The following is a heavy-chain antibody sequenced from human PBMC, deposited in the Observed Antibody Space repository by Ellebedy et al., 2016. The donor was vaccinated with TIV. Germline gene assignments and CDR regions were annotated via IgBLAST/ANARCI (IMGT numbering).Heavy chain of an antibody. CDR3: ASVAQWGDPFDL. J-gene: IGHJ3*01. V-gene: IGHV4-59*11. CDR2: IYYTGST. CDR1: GGSISSHY. D-gene: IGHD1-26*01. Sequence: SETLSLTXSVSGGSISSHYWSWIRQSPGRGLEWIGWIYYTGSTNHNPSLKSRVTMSVDTSKNHFSLKLSSVTAADTAVYYCASVAQWGDPFDLWGQGTMVTVSS.